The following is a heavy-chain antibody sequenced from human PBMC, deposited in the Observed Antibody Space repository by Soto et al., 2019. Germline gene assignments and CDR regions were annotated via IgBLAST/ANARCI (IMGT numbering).Heavy chain of an antibody. Sequence: SETLSLTCTVSGGSVSRDSNFWSWIRQPPGKGLEWIGYIYYSGPSRYNPSLESRVTISIDSSKNQVSLTLTSVTAADTAVYYCARGYSHYAHWGRGTLVTVSA. D-gene: IGHD4-4*01. J-gene: IGHJ4*02. CDR3: ARGYSHYAH. CDR2: IYYSGPS. CDR1: GGSVSRDSNF. V-gene: IGHV4-61*01.